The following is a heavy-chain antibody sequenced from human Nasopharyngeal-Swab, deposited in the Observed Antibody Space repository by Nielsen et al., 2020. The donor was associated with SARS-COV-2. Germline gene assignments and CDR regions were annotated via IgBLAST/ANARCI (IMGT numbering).Heavy chain of an antibody. D-gene: IGHD1-7*01. Sequence: GGSLRLSCVASGFTFSGYTMNWVRQAPGKGLEWISSISSTTPYIYYADSVKGRFNISRDNAKNSLYLKMNFLRVEDTAMYYCARDKGGPPNYFDPWGQGTLVTVSS. CDR1: GFTFSGYT. J-gene: IGHJ5*02. CDR3: ARDKGGPPNYFDP. V-gene: IGHV3-21*01. CDR2: ISSTTPYI.